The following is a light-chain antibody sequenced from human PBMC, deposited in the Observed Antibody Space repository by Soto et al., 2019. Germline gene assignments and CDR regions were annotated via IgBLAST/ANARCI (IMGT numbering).Light chain of an antibody. Sequence: QSVLIQPPSASATPGQRVSISCSGTSSNTAKNYVYWYQQVPGTAPKLLILRNDQRSSGVPERFSGSKSGTSASLAISGLRSEDEAAHFCAAWDDSLRGVLFGGGTKVTVL. CDR3: AAWDDSLRGVL. CDR1: SSNTAKNY. CDR2: RND. J-gene: IGLJ2*01. V-gene: IGLV1-47*01.